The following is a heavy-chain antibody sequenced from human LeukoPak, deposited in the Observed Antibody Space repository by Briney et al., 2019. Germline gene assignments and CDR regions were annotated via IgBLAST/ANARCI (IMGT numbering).Heavy chain of an antibody. CDR3: ATRGLQH. CDR1: GYTFTSYA. CDR2: INAGNGNT. D-gene: IGHD3-10*01. V-gene: IGHV1-3*01. J-gene: IGHJ1*01. Sequence: DSVKVSCKASGYTFTSYAMHWVRQAPGQGLEWMGWINAGNGNTKYSQKFQGRVTITRDTSASTAYMELSSLRPEDTAVYYCATRGLQHWGQGTLVTVSS.